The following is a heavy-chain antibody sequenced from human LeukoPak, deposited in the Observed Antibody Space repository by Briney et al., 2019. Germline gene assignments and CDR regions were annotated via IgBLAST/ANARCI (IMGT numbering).Heavy chain of an antibody. CDR1: GGSISSYY. J-gene: IGHJ4*02. V-gene: IGHV4-59*01. Sequence: PSATLSLTCTVSGGSISSYYWSWIRQPPGKGLEWIGYIYYSGSTNYNPSLKSRVTISVDTSKNQFSLKLSSVTAADTAVYYCARESEQWLVFDYWGQGTLVTVSS. D-gene: IGHD6-19*01. CDR3: ARESEQWLVFDY. CDR2: IYYSGST.